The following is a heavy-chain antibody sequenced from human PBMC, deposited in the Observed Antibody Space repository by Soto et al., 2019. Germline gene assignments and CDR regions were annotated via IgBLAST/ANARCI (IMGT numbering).Heavy chain of an antibody. CDR3: ARQGYGSVTPDY. CDR2: IYYSGGT. CDR1: GGSISSGGYY. J-gene: IGHJ4*02. Sequence: PSETLSLTCTVSGGSISSGGYYWSWIRQHPGKGLEWIGYIYYSGGTYYNPSLKSRVTISVDTSKNQFSLKLSSVTAADTAVYYCARQGYGSVTPDYWGQGTLVTVSS. V-gene: IGHV4-31*03. D-gene: IGHD3-10*01.